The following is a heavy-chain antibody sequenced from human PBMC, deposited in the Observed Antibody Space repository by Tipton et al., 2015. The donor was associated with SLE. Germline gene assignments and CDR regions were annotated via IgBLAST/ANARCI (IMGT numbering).Heavy chain of an antibody. J-gene: IGHJ4*02. V-gene: IGHV4-31*02. CDR2: IFYSGIT. D-gene: IGHD7-27*01. CDR3: ARDPNGGYGSFDY. CDR1: GFSVSVSNAW. Sequence: LRLSCAASGFSVSVSNAWMSWIRQHPGRGLEWIGSIFYSGITYYNPSLKSRVTISVDTSKNQFSLKLSSVTAADTAVYYCARDPNGGYGSFDYWGLGAPVTVSS.